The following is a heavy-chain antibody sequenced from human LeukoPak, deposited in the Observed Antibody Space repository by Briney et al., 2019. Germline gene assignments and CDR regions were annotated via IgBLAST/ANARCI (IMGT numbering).Heavy chain of an antibody. Sequence: KPSETLSLTCAVSGGSISSSGYFWGWIRQSPGNGLEWIGSLSFGGSTYYNPSLKSRVTISGDTAKNHVSLKLISVSAADTAVYYCAREGLPGSCTSTSCYAVFDPWGQGTLVTVSS. CDR2: LSFGGST. CDR3: AREGLPGSCTSTSCYAVFDP. V-gene: IGHV4-39*02. J-gene: IGHJ5*02. D-gene: IGHD2-2*01. CDR1: GGSISSSGYF.